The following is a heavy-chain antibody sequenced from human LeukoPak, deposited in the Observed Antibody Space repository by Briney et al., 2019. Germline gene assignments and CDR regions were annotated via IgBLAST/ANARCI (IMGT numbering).Heavy chain of an antibody. CDR3: VRDTRGYCTSSSCNRRDY. CDR1: GGSISSSSYY. Sequence: SETLSLTCTVSGGSISSSSYYWGWIRQPPGKGLEWIGTIYYSGNTYYNPSLRSRLTISVDTSKNQFSLKLRSVTAADTAVYYCVRDTRGYCTSSSCNRRDYWGQGTLVTVSS. D-gene: IGHD2-2*01. V-gene: IGHV4-39*02. CDR2: IYYSGNT. J-gene: IGHJ4*02.